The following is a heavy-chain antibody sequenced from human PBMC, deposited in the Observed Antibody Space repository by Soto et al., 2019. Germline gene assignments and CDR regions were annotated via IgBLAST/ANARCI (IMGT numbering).Heavy chain of an antibody. D-gene: IGHD1-1*01. V-gene: IGHV4-59*01. CDR3: AHRRPGSWNFDS. Sequence: SETLSLTCTVSGGSISSYYWSWIRQPPGKGLEWIGYIYYSGSTNYNPSLKSRVTISVDTSKNQVVLTLTNMDPVDTATYYCAHRRPGSWNFDSWGQGTLVTVSS. CDR2: IYYSGST. J-gene: IGHJ4*02. CDR1: GGSISSYY.